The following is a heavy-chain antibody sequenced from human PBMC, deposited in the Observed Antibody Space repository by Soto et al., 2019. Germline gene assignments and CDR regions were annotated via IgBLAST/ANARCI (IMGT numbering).Heavy chain of an antibody. CDR2: IYPGDSDT. CDR1: GYSFTSYW. V-gene: IGHV5-51*01. CDR3: ARGPSIVATMSYGMDV. J-gene: IGHJ6*02. D-gene: IGHD5-12*01. Sequence: PGESLKISCKGSGYSFTSYWIGWVRQMPGKGLEWMGIIYPGDSDTRYSPSFQGQVTISADKSISTAYLQWSSLKASDTAMYYCARGPSIVATMSYGMDVWGQGTTVTVSS.